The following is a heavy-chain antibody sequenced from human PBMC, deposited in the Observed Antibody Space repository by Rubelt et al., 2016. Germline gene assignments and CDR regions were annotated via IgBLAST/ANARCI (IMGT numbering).Heavy chain of an antibody. D-gene: IGHD3/OR15-3a*01. CDR2: INPNSGGT. CDR1: GYTFTGYY. J-gene: IGHJ6*02. CDR3: AGWTNYYYAMDV. Sequence: QVQLLQSGAEVKKPEASVRVSCKASGYTFTGYYMHWVRQAPGQGLEWMGRINPNSGGTNYAQKFQGRVTMNPSISTAYMEVGRLGSDDTGVYYCAGWTNYYYAMDVWGQGTTVTVSS. V-gene: IGHV1-2*05.